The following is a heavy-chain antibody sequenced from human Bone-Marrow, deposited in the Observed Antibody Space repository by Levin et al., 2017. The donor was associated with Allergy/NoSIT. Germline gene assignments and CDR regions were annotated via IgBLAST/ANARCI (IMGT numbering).Heavy chain of an antibody. CDR1: GFSFGSFA. CDR2: ITSPGNT. D-gene: IGHD2-15*01. CDR3: ATDWWSA. Sequence: GESLKISCAASGFSFGSFAMSWVRQAPGRGLEWVSTITSPGNTYYADSVKGRFTISRDNSRSTLYLLMNTLRAEDTALYHCATDWWSAWGQGTLVTVSS. J-gene: IGHJ4*02. V-gene: IGHV3-23*01.